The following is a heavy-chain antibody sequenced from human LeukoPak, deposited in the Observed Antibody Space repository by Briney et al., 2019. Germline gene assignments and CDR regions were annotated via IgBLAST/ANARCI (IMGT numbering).Heavy chain of an antibody. D-gene: IGHD4-17*01. CDR3: ASHPNDYGHYA. CDR2: INPNIGVT. CDR1: RYTFTGDY. V-gene: IGHV1-2*06. Sequence: ASVKVSCKASRYTFTGDYIHSVRQAPGQGLECMRRINPNIGVTNYAQKFQGRVTMTRDTYISIAYLELSRMSCDDTAVYYCASHPNDYGHYAWGRGTLVTVSS. J-gene: IGHJ4*02.